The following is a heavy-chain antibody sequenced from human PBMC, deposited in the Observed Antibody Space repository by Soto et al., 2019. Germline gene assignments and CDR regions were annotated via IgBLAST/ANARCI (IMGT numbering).Heavy chain of an antibody. CDR1: GFTFSSYA. CDR2: ISGSGGST. J-gene: IGHJ4*02. CDR3: AKQSGWGPIGGTFDY. D-gene: IGHD6-19*01. Sequence: PGGSLRLSCAASGFTFSSYAMSWFRQAPGKGLEWVSAISGSGGSTYYADSVKGRFTISRDNSKNTLYLQMNSLRAEDTAVYYCAKQSGWGPIGGTFDYWGQGTLVTVSS. V-gene: IGHV3-23*01.